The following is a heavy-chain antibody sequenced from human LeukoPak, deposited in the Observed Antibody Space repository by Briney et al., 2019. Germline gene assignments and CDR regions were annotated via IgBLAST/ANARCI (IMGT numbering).Heavy chain of an antibody. V-gene: IGHV4-39*07. J-gene: IGHJ6*03. CDR1: GASISSGSNY. Sequence: NPSETLSLTCSVSGASISSGSNYWGWIRQPPGKTLEWIGEINHSGSTNYNPSLKSRVTISVDTSKNQFSLKLSSVTAADTAVYYCARTTRVVVPAAMSYYYYYYMDVWGKGTTVTVSS. CDR3: ARTTRVVVPAAMSYYYYYYMDV. CDR2: INHSGST. D-gene: IGHD2-2*01.